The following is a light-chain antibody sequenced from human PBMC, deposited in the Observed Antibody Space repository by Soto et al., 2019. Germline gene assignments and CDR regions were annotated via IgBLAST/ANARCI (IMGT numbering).Light chain of an antibody. CDR2: AVS. J-gene: IGLJ2*01. Sequence: QSSLTQPASVSGSPGQSITISCTGTSSDVGGYNYVSWYQHHPGEAPKVMIYAVSIRPSGVSDRFSGSKSGNTASLTISGLQAADEGDYYCTSYTSSSLVVFGGGTKLTVL. CDR1: SSDVGGYNY. CDR3: TSYTSSSLVV. V-gene: IGLV2-14*03.